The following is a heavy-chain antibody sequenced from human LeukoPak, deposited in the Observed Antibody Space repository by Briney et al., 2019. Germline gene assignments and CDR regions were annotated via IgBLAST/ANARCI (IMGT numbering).Heavy chain of an antibody. Sequence: SETLSLTRTVSGGSISSYYWNWIRQPPGKGLEWIGYISYSGSTSYNPSLKSRVTISVDTSKNQFSLKLSSVTAADTAVYYCARGAIQPDYWGQGTLVTVSS. CDR3: ARGAIQPDY. CDR2: ISYSGST. J-gene: IGHJ4*02. D-gene: IGHD5-18*01. CDR1: GGSISSYY. V-gene: IGHV4-59*01.